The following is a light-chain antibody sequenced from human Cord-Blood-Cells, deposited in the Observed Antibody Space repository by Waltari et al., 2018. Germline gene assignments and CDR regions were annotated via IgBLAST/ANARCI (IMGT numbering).Light chain of an antibody. CDR2: AAS. Sequence: DIQMTQSPSSLSASVGDRVTITCRASQSISSYINWYQQKPGKAPKLLIYAASSLQSGVPSRCSGSGSVTDFTLTISSLQPEDFATYYCQQSYSTPLTFGGGTKVEIK. CDR1: QSISSY. V-gene: IGKV1-39*01. CDR3: QQSYSTPLT. J-gene: IGKJ4*01.